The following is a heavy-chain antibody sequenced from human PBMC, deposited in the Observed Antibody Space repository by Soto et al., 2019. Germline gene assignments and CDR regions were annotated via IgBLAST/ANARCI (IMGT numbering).Heavy chain of an antibody. D-gene: IGHD3-22*01. CDR1: GYTFTSYG. Sequence: ASVKVSCKASGYTFTSYGISWVRQAPGQGLEWMGWISAYNGNTNYAQKLQGRVTMTTDTSTSTAYMELRSLRSDDTAVYYCARLREGRITMIVGSGYFDYWGQGTLVTVSS. J-gene: IGHJ4*02. CDR2: ISAYNGNT. V-gene: IGHV1-18*01. CDR3: ARLREGRITMIVGSGYFDY.